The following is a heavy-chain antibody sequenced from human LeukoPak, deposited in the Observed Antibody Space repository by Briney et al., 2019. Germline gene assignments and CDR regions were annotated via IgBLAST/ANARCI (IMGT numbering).Heavy chain of an antibody. J-gene: IGHJ4*02. D-gene: IGHD3-9*01. CDR1: GFTFSSYS. CDR3: ARDQGDYDILTGYHSFDY. V-gene: IGHV3-21*01. Sequence: GGSLRLSCAASGFTFSSYSMNWVRQAPGKGLEWVSSISSSSSYIYYADSVKGRFTISRDNAKNSLYLQMNSLRAEDTAVYYCARDQGDYDILTGYHSFDYWGQGTLVTVSS. CDR2: ISSSSSYI.